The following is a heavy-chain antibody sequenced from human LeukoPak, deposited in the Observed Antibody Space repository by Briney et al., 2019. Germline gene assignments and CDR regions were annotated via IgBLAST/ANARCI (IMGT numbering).Heavy chain of an antibody. CDR2: INSDGSST. Sequence: GGSLRLSCAASGFTFSSYRMHWVRQAPGKGLVWVSRINSDGSSTSYADSVKGRFTISRDNAKNTLYLQMNSLRAEDTAVYYCASLYYYYYMDVWGKGTTVTVSS. CDR1: GFTFSSYR. V-gene: IGHV3-74*01. CDR3: ASLYYYYYMDV. J-gene: IGHJ6*03.